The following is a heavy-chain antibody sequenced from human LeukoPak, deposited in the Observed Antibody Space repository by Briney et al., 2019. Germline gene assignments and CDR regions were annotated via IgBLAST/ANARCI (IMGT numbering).Heavy chain of an antibody. J-gene: IGHJ5*02. Sequence: SETLSLTCTVSGGSISSYYWSWIRQPPGKGLEWIGYIYYSGSTNYNPSLKSRVTISVDTSKNQFSLKLSSVTAADTAVYYCARAPVSSYDILTGSRTGGWFDPWGQGTLVTVSS. CDR1: GGSISSYY. CDR2: IYYSGST. D-gene: IGHD3-9*01. V-gene: IGHV4-59*01. CDR3: ARAPVSSYDILTGSRTGGWFDP.